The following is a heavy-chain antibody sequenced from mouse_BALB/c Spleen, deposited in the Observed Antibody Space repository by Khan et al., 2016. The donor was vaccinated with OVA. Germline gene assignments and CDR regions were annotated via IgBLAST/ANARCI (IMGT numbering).Heavy chain of an antibody. CDR3: TRGTTAPYVMDY. Sequence: LQQPGSELVSPGASVKLSCKTSGYTFSTYWMHWVKQRPGQGLKWLGNIYPGSGSPNYDEKFKSKATLTVDTSSTTAYMQLSSLTSEDSAVYYCTRGTTAPYVMDYWGQGTSVTVAS. J-gene: IGHJ4*01. V-gene: IGHV1S22*01. D-gene: IGHD1-2*01. CDR2: IYPGSGSP. CDR1: GYTFSTYW.